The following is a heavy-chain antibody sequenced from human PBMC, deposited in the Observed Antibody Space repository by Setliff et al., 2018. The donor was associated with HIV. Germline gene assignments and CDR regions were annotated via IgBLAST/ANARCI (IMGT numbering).Heavy chain of an antibody. Sequence: SETLSLTCTVSGASITSHYWSWIRQSPGRELEWIGYIYSTGSTNYNPSLQSRVSISMDASKNKFSLKVTSVTSADTAVYYCAKGAGFYGDYTLDYWGHGTLVTVSS. CDR2: IYSTGST. V-gene: IGHV4-59*11. CDR1: GASITSHY. D-gene: IGHD4-17*01. J-gene: IGHJ4*01. CDR3: AKGAGFYGDYTLDY.